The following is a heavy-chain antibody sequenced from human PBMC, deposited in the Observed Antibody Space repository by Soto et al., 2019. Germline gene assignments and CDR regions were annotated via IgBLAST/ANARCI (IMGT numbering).Heavy chain of an antibody. CDR1: GASISSSRYY. Sequence: SDTLSLTCTVSGASISSSRYYRGWIRQPPGKGLEWIGSVYFSGTTYHNPSLKSRVTISVDTSKNQFSLKLSSVTAADTAVYYCARHPSARSNWFPPCAQGTLVTVS. D-gene: IGHD3-3*01. CDR3: ARHPSARSNWFPP. CDR2: VYFSGTT. V-gene: IGHV4-39*01. J-gene: IGHJ5*02.